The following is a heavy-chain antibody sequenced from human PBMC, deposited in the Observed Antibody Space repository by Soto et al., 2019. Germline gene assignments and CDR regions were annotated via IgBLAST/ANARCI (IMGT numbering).Heavy chain of an antibody. V-gene: IGHV4-59*01. CDR1: GGSISSYY. D-gene: IGHD6-6*01. CDR3: ARDAGGSYSSSYHYYYYYGMDV. Sequence: SETLSLTCTVSGGSISSYYWSWIRQPPGKGLEWIGYIYYSGSTNYNPSLKSRVTISVDTSKNQFSLKLSSVTAADTAVYYCARDAGGSYSSSYHYYYYYGMDVWGQGTTVTVSS. J-gene: IGHJ6*02. CDR2: IYYSGST.